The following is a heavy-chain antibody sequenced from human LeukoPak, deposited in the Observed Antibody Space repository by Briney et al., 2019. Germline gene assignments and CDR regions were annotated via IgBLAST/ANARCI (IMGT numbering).Heavy chain of an antibody. Sequence: KTSETLSLTCTVSGGSISSGSYYWSWIRQPAGKGLEWIGRIYTSGSTNYNPSLKSRVTISVDTSKNQFSLKLSSVTAADTAVYYCAREDIVLMAYAIRGYNWFDPWGQGTLVTVSS. CDR2: IYTSGST. D-gene: IGHD2-8*01. J-gene: IGHJ5*02. CDR1: GGSISSGSYY. CDR3: AREDIVLMAYAIRGYNWFDP. V-gene: IGHV4-61*02.